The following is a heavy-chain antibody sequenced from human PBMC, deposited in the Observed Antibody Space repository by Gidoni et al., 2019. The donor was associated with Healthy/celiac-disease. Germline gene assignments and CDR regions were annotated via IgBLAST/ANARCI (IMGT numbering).Heavy chain of an antibody. J-gene: IGHJ4*02. V-gene: IGHV1-69*10. D-gene: IGHD3-22*01. CDR1: GGTFSSYA. Sequence: QVQLVQPGAEVKKPGSSVQVSCKASGGTFSSYAISWVRQAPGQGLEWMGGIIPILGIANYAQKFQGRVTITADKSTSTAYMELSSLRSEDTAVYYCARDPRPRYYYDSSGYYSHYFDYWGQGTLVTVSS. CDR3: ARDPRPRYYYDSSGYYSHYFDY. CDR2: IIPILGIA.